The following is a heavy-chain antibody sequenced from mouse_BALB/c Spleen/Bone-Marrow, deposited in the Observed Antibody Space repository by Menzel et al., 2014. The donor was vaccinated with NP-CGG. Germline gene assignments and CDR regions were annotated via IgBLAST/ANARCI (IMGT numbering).Heavy chain of an antibody. V-gene: IGHV14-3*02. CDR1: GFNIXDTY. D-gene: IGHD1-1*01. CDR2: IDPANGNT. CDR3: ARYNYGSSQFAY. J-gene: IGHJ3*01. Sequence: EVQLQQSGAELVKPGASVKLSCIASGFNIXDTYMHWVKQRPEQGLEWIGRIDPANGNTKYDPKFQGKATITADTSSNTAYLQLSSLTSEDTAVYYCARYNYGSSQFAYWGQGTLVTVSA.